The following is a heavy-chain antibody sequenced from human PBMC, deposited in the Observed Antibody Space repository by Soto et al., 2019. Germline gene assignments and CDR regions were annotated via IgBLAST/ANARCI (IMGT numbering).Heavy chain of an antibody. D-gene: IGHD3-10*01. J-gene: IGHJ6*03. CDR1: GYTFTSYG. CDR3: ARDGWRFGELSEPCYYYYSMDD. Sequence: ASVKLSCKASGYTFTSYGISWVRQAPGQGLEWMGWISAYNGNTNYAQKLQGRVTMTTDTSTSTAYMELRSLRSDDTAVYYCARDGWRFGELSEPCYYYYSMDDWCKGTTVTVSS. CDR2: ISAYNGNT. V-gene: IGHV1-18*01.